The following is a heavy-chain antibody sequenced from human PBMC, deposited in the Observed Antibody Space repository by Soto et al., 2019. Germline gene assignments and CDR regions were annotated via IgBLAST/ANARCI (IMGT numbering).Heavy chain of an antibody. V-gene: IGHV1-69-2*01. CDR2: VDPEDGEA. CDR3: VTFRGAPHFDH. D-gene: IGHD3-10*01. J-gene: IGHJ4*02. Sequence: ASVKVSCKVSGYTFTDYFMHWVQQAPGKGLEWMGLVDPEDGEAMYAESIQDRVTITADRSTDTAYMELRSLRSEDTAIYYCVTFRGAPHFDHGGQGTPLPFSS. CDR1: GYTFTDYF.